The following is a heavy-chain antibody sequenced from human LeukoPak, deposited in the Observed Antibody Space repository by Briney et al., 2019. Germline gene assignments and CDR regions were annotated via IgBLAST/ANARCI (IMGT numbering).Heavy chain of an antibody. D-gene: IGHD3-22*01. CDR1: GFTFSSYG. CDR2: IWYDGSNK. J-gene: IGHJ4*02. Sequence: GRSLRLSCAASGFTFSSYGMHWVRQAPGKGLEWVAVIWYDGSNKYYADSVKGRFTISRDNSKNTLYLQMNSLRAEDTAVYYCARDRGYYYDSSGYYFDYWGQGTLVTVSS. CDR3: ARDRGYYYDSSGYYFDY. V-gene: IGHV3-33*01.